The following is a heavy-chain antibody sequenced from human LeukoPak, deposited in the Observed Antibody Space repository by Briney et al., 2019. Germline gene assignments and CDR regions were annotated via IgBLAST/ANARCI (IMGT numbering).Heavy chain of an antibody. CDR1: GFTFSDYY. D-gene: IGHD3-9*01. CDR3: ARDSRGHLRILTGYWHY. V-gene: IGHV3-11*01. Sequence: GGSLRLSCAASGFTFSDYYMSWIRQAPGKGLEWVSYISSSGSTIYYADSVKGRFTISSDNAKNSLYLQTNSLRAEDTAVYYCARDSRGHLRILTGYWHYWAQGTLVTVSS. J-gene: IGHJ4*02. CDR2: ISSSGSTI.